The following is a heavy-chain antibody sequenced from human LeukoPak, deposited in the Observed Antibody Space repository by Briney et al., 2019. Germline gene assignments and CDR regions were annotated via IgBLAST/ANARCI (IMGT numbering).Heavy chain of an antibody. CDR1: GGSISSGGYY. Sequence: SQTLSLTCTVSGGSISSGGYYWSWIRQHPGKGLEWIGYIYYSGSTYYNPSLKSRVTISVDTSKNQFSLKLSSVTAADTAVYYCARSPPVKYYFDYWGKGTLVTVSS. J-gene: IGHJ4*02. CDR2: IYYSGST. CDR3: ARSPPVKYYFDY. D-gene: IGHD4-23*01. V-gene: IGHV4-31*03.